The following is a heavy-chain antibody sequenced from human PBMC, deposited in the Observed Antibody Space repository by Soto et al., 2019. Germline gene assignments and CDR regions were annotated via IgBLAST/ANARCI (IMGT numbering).Heavy chain of an antibody. D-gene: IGHD6-6*01. CDR2: ISGSGVST. CDR3: AKRSSSSSYYFDY. V-gene: IGHV3-23*01. CDR1: GFTFSSYA. Sequence: GGSLRLSCAASGFTFSSYAMSWVRQAPGKGLEWVSAISGSGVSTYYADSVKGRFTISRDNSKNTLYLQMNSLRAEDTAVYYCAKRSSSSSYYFDYWGQGTLVTVSS. J-gene: IGHJ4*02.